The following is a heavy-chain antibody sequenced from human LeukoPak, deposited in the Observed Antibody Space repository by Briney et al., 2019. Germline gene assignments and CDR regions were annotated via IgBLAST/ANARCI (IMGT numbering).Heavy chain of an antibody. CDR2: ISGSGGST. V-gene: IGHV3-23*01. CDR1: GFTFSSYA. D-gene: IGHD4-23*01. J-gene: IGHJ4*02. Sequence: PGGSLRLSCAASGFTFSSYAMSWVHQAPGKGLEWVSAISGSGGSTYYADSVKGRFTISRDNSKNTLYLQMNSLRAEDTAVYYCAKDAIYGDSGGTDYWGQGTLVTVSS. CDR3: AKDAIYGDSGGTDY.